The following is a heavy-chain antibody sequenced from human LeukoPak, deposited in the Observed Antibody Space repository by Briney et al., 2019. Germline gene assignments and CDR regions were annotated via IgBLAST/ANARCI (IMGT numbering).Heavy chain of an antibody. D-gene: IGHD1-26*01. Sequence: PGGSLRLSCAASGFTFSSYAMSWVRQAPGKGLEWVSAISGSGGSTYYADSVKGRFTISRDNSKNTLYLQMNSLRAEDTAVYCCARAPVGADWVDYWGQGTLVTVSS. V-gene: IGHV3-23*01. CDR1: GFTFSSYA. CDR2: ISGSGGST. J-gene: IGHJ4*02. CDR3: ARAPVGADWVDY.